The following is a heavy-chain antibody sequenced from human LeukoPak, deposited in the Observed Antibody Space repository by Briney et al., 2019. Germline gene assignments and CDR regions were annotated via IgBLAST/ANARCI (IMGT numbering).Heavy chain of an antibody. CDR1: GGSISSSSYY. CDR3: ARRLLWFGESFDY. Sequence: SETLSLACTVSGGSISSSSYYWGWIRQPPGKGLEWIGSIYYSGSTYYNPSLKSRVTISVDTSKNQFSLKLSSVTAADTAVYYCARRLLWFGESFDYWGQGTLVTVSS. V-gene: IGHV4-39*01. CDR2: IYYSGST. J-gene: IGHJ4*02. D-gene: IGHD3-10*01.